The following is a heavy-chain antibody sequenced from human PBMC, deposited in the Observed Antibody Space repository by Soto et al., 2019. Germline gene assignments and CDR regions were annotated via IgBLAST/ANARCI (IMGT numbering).Heavy chain of an antibody. V-gene: IGHV3-23*01. CDR2: IDGGVGST. D-gene: IGHD3-22*01. Sequence: EVQLLESGGGLEQSGGSLRLSCAASGLTFDSRGMRWVRQAPGKGLEWVSAIDGGVGSTYYADSVKGRFTISRDNSKNTLYLQMNSLRAEDTAIYYCTTSNGYFVDWGQGTLVTVSS. J-gene: IGHJ4*02. CDR1: GLTFDSRG. CDR3: TTSNGYFVD.